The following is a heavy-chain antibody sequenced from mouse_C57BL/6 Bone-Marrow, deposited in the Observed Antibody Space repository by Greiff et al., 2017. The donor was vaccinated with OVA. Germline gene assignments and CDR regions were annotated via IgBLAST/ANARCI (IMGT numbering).Heavy chain of an antibody. V-gene: IGHV1-50*01. CDR1: GYTFTSYW. Sequence: VQLQQPGAELVKPGASVKLSCKASGYTFTSYWMQWVKQRPGQGLEWIGEIDPSDSYTNYNQKFKGKATLPVDTASSTAYMQLSSLTSEDSAVYYCEREGGDDYDDAMDYWGQGTSVTVSS. CDR3: EREGGDDYDDAMDY. CDR2: IDPSDSYT. D-gene: IGHD2-4*01. J-gene: IGHJ4*01.